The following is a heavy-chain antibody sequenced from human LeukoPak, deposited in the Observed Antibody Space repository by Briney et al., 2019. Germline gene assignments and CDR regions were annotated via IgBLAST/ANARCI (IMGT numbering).Heavy chain of an antibody. V-gene: IGHV3-30*02. CDR2: IRYDGSNK. Sequence: GGSLRLSCAASGFTFSSYAMHWVRQAPGKGLEWVTFIRYDGSNKYYADSVKGRFTISRDNSKNTLYLQMNSLRAEDTAVYYCAKDLGRGSYFDYWGQGTLVTVSS. D-gene: IGHD1-26*01. J-gene: IGHJ4*02. CDR1: GFTFSSYA. CDR3: AKDLGRGSYFDY.